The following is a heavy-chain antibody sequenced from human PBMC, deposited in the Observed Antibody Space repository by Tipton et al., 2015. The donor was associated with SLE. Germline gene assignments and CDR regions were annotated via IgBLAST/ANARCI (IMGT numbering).Heavy chain of an antibody. J-gene: IGHJ5*02. CDR1: GGSISSGGYY. V-gene: IGHV4-31*03. CDR3: PIYYHDSTGLHWFDP. CDR2: TYCSGSP. D-gene: IGHD3-22*01. Sequence: TLSLTCNVSGGSISSGGYYWSWIRQHPGKGLEWIGYTYCSGSPYYNPSLKSRVTISLDMSKDQFSLRLSSVTAADTAVYYCPIYYHDSTGLHWFDPWGQGTLVTVSS.